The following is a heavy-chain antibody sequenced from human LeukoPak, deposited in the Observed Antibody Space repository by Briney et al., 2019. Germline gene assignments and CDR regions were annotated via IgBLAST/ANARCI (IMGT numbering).Heavy chain of an antibody. J-gene: IGHJ6*02. CDR3: ARDDNEGYYYYGMDV. CDR1: GFSFSTYI. Sequence: GGSLRLSCAASGFSFSTYIMHWVRQAPGKGLEWVSYLTSTSSTIDYADSVKGRFTISRDNAKNSLYLQMNSLRDEDTAVYYCARDDNEGYYYYGMDVWGQGTTVTVSS. CDR2: LTSTSSTI. V-gene: IGHV3-48*02. D-gene: IGHD1-1*01.